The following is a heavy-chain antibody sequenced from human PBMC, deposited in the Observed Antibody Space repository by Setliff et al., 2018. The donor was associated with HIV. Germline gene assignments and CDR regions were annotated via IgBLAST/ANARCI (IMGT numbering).Heavy chain of an antibody. Sequence: ASGFPFSSYGISWVRQAPGQGLEWMGWISAYNGKTEYAQNFQGRVTMTTDISTSTAWTSTSTAYMELRSLRSDDTAVYYCASCMAGHYYYYMDVWGKGTTVTVSS. V-gene: IGHV1-18*01. J-gene: IGHJ6*03. CDR3: ASCMAGHYYYYMDV. CDR2: ISAYNGKT. CDR1: GFPFSSYG. D-gene: IGHD6-19*01.